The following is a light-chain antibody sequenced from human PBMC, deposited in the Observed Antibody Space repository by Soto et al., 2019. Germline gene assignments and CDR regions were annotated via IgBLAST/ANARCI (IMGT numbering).Light chain of an antibody. Sequence: EIVLTQSPGTLSLSPGERATLSCRASQTLPNSFLAWYQQRPGQAPRLLISGASSRATGIPDRFSGSGSETDFTLSISRLEPEDSAVYYCQQYDGSPPWTFDQGTKVEIK. J-gene: IGKJ1*01. CDR2: GAS. V-gene: IGKV3-20*01. CDR1: QTLPNSF. CDR3: QQYDGSPPWT.